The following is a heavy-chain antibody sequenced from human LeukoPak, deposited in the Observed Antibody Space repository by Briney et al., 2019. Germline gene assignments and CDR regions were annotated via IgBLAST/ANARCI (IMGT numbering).Heavy chain of an antibody. Sequence: SETLSLTCAVSGGSISSGGYSWSWIRQPPGKGLEWIGYIYHSGSTYYNPSLKSRVTISVDRSKTQFSLKLSSVTAADTAVYYCARLTMVRGVHESGFDIWGQGTMVTVSS. CDR1: GGSISSGGYS. CDR3: ARLTMVRGVHESGFDI. V-gene: IGHV4-30-2*01. CDR2: IYHSGST. D-gene: IGHD3-10*01. J-gene: IGHJ3*02.